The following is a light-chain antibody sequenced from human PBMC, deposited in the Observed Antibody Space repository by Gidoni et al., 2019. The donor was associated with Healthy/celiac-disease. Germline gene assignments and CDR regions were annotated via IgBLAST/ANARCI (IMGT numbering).Light chain of an antibody. CDR2: DVS. CDR3: SSYTSSSTRV. J-gene: IGLJ1*01. Sequence: QSALTQPASVSGSPGHSITISCTGTSSDVGGYNYVSWYQQHPGKAPKLMIYDVSNRPSVVSNRFSGSKSGNTASLTISGLQAEDDADYYCSSYTSSSTRVFGTGTKVTVL. V-gene: IGLV2-14*01. CDR1: SSDVGGYNY.